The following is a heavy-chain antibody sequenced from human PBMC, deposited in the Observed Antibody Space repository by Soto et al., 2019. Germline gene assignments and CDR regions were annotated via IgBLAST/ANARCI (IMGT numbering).Heavy chain of an antibody. Sequence: SVKVSCRAAADGFTSYDTFCLRRVPGQGLEWMGWISDYNGNRNYAQKVQGRVIMTTDTATSTAYMELRSLRSDDTAEYHGTRDPFYYYSRSASWFTTDWGRG. CDR2: ISDYNGNR. CDR3: TRDPFYYYSRSASWFTTD. J-gene: IGHJ4*01. CDR1: ADGFTSYD. D-gene: IGHD3-22*01. V-gene: IGHV1-18*04.